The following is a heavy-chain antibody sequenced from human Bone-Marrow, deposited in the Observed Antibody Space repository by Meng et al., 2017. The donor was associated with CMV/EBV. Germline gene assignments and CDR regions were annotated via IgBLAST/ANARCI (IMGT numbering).Heavy chain of an antibody. J-gene: IGHJ6*02. Sequence: GESLKISCAASGFTFSSYWMSWVRQAPGKGLEWVANIKQDGSEKYYVDSVKGRFTISRDNAKNSLYLQMNSLRAEDTAVYYCARDKEWGTIVVVPAAPQDYYYYGMDVWGQGTTVTVSS. CDR3: ARDKEWGTIVVVPAAPQDYYYYGMDV. D-gene: IGHD2-2*01. V-gene: IGHV3-7*01. CDR2: IKQDGSEK. CDR1: GFTFSSYW.